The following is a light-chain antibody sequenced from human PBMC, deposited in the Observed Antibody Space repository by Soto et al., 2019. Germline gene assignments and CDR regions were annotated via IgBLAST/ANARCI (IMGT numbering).Light chain of an antibody. J-gene: IGKJ2*01. Sequence: EIVLTQSPGTLSLSPGERATLSCKASQGVGSNYLAWYQQKPGQAPRPLIYGASSRATGIPDRFSGSGSGADFTLTISSLEPEDFAVYYCRQRSNWPPMYTFGQGTKVDIK. CDR2: GAS. V-gene: IGKV3D-20*02. CDR1: QGVGSNY. CDR3: RQRSNWPPMYT.